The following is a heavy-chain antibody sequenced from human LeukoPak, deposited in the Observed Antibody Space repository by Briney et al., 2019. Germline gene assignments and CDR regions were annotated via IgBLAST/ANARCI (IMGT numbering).Heavy chain of an antibody. CDR3: ARDHSSSWYDYYYYYMDV. CDR1: GGSISSSDYH. Sequence: PSETLSLTCTVSGGSISSSDYHWTWVRQHPGKGLEWIVYIYYSGSTYYNPSLKSRVTISVDTSKNQFSLKLISVTAADTAVYYCARDHSSSWYDYYYYYMDVWGNGTTVTVSS. J-gene: IGHJ6*03. CDR2: IYYSGST. D-gene: IGHD6-13*01. V-gene: IGHV4-31*03.